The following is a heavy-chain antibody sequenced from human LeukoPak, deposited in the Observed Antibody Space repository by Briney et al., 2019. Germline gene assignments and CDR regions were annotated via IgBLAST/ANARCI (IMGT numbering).Heavy chain of an antibody. J-gene: IGHJ4*02. CDR3: ARASRDGYNQNFDH. CDR2: IYPGGSET. V-gene: IGHV5-51*01. Sequence: GESLKISCKGLGYDFSTYWNAWVRQRPGKGLEWMGIIYPGGSETRYDPSFQGQVTISADRSTSTAYLQWSSLRASDTAMYYCARASRDGYNQNFDHWGQGTLATVSS. D-gene: IGHD5-24*01. CDR1: GYDFSTYW.